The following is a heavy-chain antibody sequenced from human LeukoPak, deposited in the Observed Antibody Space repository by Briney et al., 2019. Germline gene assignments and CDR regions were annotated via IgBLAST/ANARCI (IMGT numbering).Heavy chain of an antibody. CDR2: ISYDGSNK. CDR1: GFTFSSYA. D-gene: IGHD3-10*01. Sequence: PGGSLRLSCAASGFTFSSYAMHWVRQAPGKGLEWVAVISYDGSNKYYADSVKGRFTISRDNSKNTLYLQMNSLRAEDTAVYYCAKDRVEWFGEFFFDYWGQGTLVTVSS. V-gene: IGHV3-30-3*01. J-gene: IGHJ4*02. CDR3: AKDRVEWFGEFFFDY.